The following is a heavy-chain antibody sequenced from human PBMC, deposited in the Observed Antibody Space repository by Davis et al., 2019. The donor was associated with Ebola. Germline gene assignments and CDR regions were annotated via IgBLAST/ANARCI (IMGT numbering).Heavy chain of an antibody. J-gene: IGHJ4*02. CDR2: IYHSGST. CDR1: GGSFRGYY. D-gene: IGHD3-10*01. CDR3: ARLNYGSGSYSIDY. V-gene: IGHV4-34*01. Sequence: SETLSLTCAVYGGSFRGYYWGWIRQPPGKGLEWIGSIYHSGSTYYNPSLKSRVTISVDTSKNQFSLKLSSVTAADTAVYYCARLNYGSGSYSIDYWGQGTLVTVSS.